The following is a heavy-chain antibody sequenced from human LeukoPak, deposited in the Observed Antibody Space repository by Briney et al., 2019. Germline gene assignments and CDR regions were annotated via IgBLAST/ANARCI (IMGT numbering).Heavy chain of an antibody. CDR2: INHSGST. J-gene: IGHJ5*02. CDR3: ARGPRRSMVYAMSRWFVL. Sequence: SETLSLTCAVYGGSFSSYYWSWIRQPPGKGLEWIGEINHSGSTNYNPSLKSRVTISVDTSKNQFSLKLSSVTAADTAVYYCARGPRRSMVYAMSRWFVLWGQGTLVTVSS. V-gene: IGHV4-34*01. D-gene: IGHD2-8*01. CDR1: GGSFSSYY.